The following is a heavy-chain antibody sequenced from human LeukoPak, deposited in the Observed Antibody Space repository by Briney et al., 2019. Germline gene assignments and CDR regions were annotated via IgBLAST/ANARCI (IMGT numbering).Heavy chain of an antibody. CDR1: GFTFSSYA. CDR2: INEDGSEK. V-gene: IGHV3-7*01. CDR3: TGETYYFDY. Sequence: GGSLRLSCVASGFTFSSYAMSWVRQAPGKGLEWVADINEDGSEKYYADSVEGRFSISRDNARNSLYLQMNSLRADDTAVYYCTGETYYFDYWGQGTLVTVSS. J-gene: IGHJ4*02.